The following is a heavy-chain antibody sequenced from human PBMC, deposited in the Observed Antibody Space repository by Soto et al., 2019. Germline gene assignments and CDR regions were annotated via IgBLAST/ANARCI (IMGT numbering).Heavy chain of an antibody. V-gene: IGHV3-7*03. CDR1: GFTFSGYW. D-gene: IGHD6-13*01. CDR3: ARAPYINAWYRFDL. Sequence: GGSLRLSCEASGFTFSGYWMSWVRQAPGKGLEWVADIKHDGSVKFYVDSVKGRFTISRDNAKKLLYLQMSGLRAEDTALYYCARAPYINAWYRFDLWGQGTLVTVSS. J-gene: IGHJ4*02. CDR2: IKHDGSVK.